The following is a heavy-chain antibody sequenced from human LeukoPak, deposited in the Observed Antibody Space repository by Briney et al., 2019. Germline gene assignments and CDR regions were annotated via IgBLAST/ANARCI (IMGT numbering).Heavy chain of an antibody. J-gene: IGHJ4*02. CDR3: ARHEGDSSGYYPRGRYYFDY. Sequence: SETLSLTCTVSGGSISSSSYYWGCIRQPPGKGLEWIGSIYYSGSTYYNPSLKSRVTISVDTSKNQFSLKLSSVTAADTAVYYCARHEGDSSGYYPRGRYYFDYWGQGTLVTVSS. D-gene: IGHD3-22*01. V-gene: IGHV4-39*01. CDR2: IYYSGST. CDR1: GGSISSSSYY.